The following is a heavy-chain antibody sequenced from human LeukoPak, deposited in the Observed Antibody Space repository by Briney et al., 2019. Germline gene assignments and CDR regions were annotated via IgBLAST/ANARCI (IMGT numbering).Heavy chain of an antibody. CDR1: GFSRRTPAGG. V-gene: IGHV2-5*01. Sequence: SGPTLIHPTRALTLTYKLCGFSRRTPAGGGGWFGEPPGKALEWHSLSFWNDDKRYSPSLQSRLTITKDKAQNEVGRNMSNMDPVDTGTYYCAHRGLSERPYYYYGMDVWGQGTTVTVSS. J-gene: IGHJ6*02. D-gene: IGHD4/OR15-4a*01. CDR3: AHRGLSERPYYYYGMDV. CDR2: SFWNDDK.